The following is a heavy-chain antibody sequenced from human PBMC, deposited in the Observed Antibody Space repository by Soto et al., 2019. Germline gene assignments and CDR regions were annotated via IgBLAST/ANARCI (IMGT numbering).Heavy chain of an antibody. CDR1: GFTFSDYY. J-gene: IGHJ6*02. CDR2: ISSSGSTI. Sequence: QVQLVESGGGLVKPGGSLRLSCAASGFTFSDYYMSWIRQAPGKGLEWVSYISSSGSTIYYADSVKGRFTISRDNAKKSLYLQMNSLRAEETAVYYCGGGYQLLNDHGYYGMDVWGQGTTVTVSS. CDR3: GGGYQLLNDHGYYGMDV. V-gene: IGHV3-11*01. D-gene: IGHD2-2*01.